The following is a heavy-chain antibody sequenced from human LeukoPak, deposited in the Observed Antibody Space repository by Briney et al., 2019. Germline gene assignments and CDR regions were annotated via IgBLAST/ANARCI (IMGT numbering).Heavy chain of an antibody. V-gene: IGHV1-46*01. D-gene: IGHD2-21*02. CDR1: GYTFTNYF. CDR3: ARRDCVGDCYSNWFDP. Sequence: ASVRVSCKASGYTFTNYFMHWVRQAPGQGLEWMGIINPRGGSTGYAQKFQGRITMTTDMSTRTVYMELSSLESEDTAVYYCARRDCVGDCYSNWFDPWGQGTLVTVSS. CDR2: INPRGGST. J-gene: IGHJ5*02.